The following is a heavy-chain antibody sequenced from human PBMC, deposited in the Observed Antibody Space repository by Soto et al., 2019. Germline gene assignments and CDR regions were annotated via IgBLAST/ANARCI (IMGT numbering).Heavy chain of an antibody. D-gene: IGHD3-22*01. Sequence: QVQLVQTGAEVKKPGASVKVSWKASGYACTSYGISWVRQAPGQGLEWMGWISVYNGKTNYAQKLQGRVTMTTDTSTSTSDMELRSLRSDDTAVYYCARDLYDYYDSRGYSPAFDAFDIWGQGTMVTVSS. CDR1: GYACTSYG. V-gene: IGHV1-18*01. CDR2: ISVYNGKT. J-gene: IGHJ3*02. CDR3: ARDLYDYYDSRGYSPAFDAFDI.